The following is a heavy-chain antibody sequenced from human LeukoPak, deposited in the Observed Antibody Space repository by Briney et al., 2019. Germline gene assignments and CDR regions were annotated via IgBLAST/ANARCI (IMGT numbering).Heavy chain of an antibody. J-gene: IGHJ4*02. CDR2: IYGGGNS. Sequence: GGSLRLSCAASGFTFSTYYTSWVRQAPGKGLEWVSGIYGGGNSYYAESVTGRFTISRDNSRNTLHLQMNSLRGEDTAVYYCARELTVGATIDYWGQGTLVTVSS. CDR1: GFTFSTYY. V-gene: IGHV3-66*02. CDR3: ARELTVGATIDY. D-gene: IGHD1-26*01.